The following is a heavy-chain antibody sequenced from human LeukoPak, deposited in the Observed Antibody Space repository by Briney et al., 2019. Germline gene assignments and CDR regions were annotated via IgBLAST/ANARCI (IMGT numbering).Heavy chain of an antibody. V-gene: IGHV4-34*01. CDR1: GGSFSGYY. D-gene: IGHD6-13*01. J-gene: IGHJ4*02. Sequence: SETLSLTCAVYGGSFSGYYWSWIRQPPGKGLEWIGEINHSGSTNYNPSLKSRVTISVDTSKNQFSLKLSSVTAADTAVYYCARHRPKYSSLTSPFFDYWGQGTLVTVSS. CDR3: ARHRPKYSSLTSPFFDY. CDR2: INHSGST.